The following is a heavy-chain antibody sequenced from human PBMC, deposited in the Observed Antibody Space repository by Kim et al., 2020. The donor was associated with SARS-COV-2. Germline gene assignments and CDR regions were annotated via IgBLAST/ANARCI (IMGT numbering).Heavy chain of an antibody. D-gene: IGHD2-2*01. V-gene: IGHV4-39*01. Sequence: SETLSLTCTVSGGSISSSSYYWGWIRQPPGKGLEWIGSIYYSGSTYYNPSLKSRVTISVDTSKNQFSLKLSSVTAADTAVYYCARRSSSTSCHDVWGQGTLVTVSS. CDR2: IYYSGST. CDR3: ARRSSSTSCHDV. J-gene: IGHJ4*02. CDR1: GGSISSSSYY.